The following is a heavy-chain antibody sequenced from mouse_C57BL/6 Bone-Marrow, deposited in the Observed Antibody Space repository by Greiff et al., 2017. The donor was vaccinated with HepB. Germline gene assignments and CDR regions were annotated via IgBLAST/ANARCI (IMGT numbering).Heavy chain of an antibody. J-gene: IGHJ3*01. CDR1: GFTFSDYG. V-gene: IGHV5-17*01. CDR2: ISSGSSTI. CDR3: AREGEEFAY. Sequence: EVMLVESGGGLVKPGGSLKLSCAASGFTFSDYGMHWVRQAPEKGLEWVAYISSGSSTIYYADTVKGRFTISRDNAKNTLFLQMTSLRSEDTAMYYCAREGEEFAYWGQGTLVTVSA.